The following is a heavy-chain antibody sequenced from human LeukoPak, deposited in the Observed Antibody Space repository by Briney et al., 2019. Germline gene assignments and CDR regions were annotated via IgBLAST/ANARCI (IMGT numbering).Heavy chain of an antibody. V-gene: IGHV3-30*04. CDR2: ISYDGSNK. CDR3: ARVGYDGTGYYSLGNY. Sequence: GGSLRLSCVASKFTFSSYALTWVRQAPGKGLEWVAVISYDGSNKYYADSVKGRFTISRDNSKNTLYLQMNSLRAEDTAVYYCARVGYDGTGYYSLGNYWGQGTLVSVSS. J-gene: IGHJ4*02. D-gene: IGHD3-22*01. CDR1: KFTFSSYA.